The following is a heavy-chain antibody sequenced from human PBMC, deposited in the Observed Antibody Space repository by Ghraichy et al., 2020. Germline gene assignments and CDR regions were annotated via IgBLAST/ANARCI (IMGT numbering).Heavy chain of an antibody. J-gene: IGHJ1*01. V-gene: IGHV4-59*08. D-gene: IGHD6-13*01. CDR1: GGSISSYY. Sequence: SETLSLTCTVSGGSISSYYWSWIRQPPGKGLEWIGYIYYSGSTNYNPSLKSRVTISVDTSKNQFSPKLSSVTAADTAVYYCASLLSGAVAAVKEPAEYFQHWGQGTLVTVSS. CDR3: ASLLSGAVAAVKEPAEYFQH. CDR2: IYYSGST.